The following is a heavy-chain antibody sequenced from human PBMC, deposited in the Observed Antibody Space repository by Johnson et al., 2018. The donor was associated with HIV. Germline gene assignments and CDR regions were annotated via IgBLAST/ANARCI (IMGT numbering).Heavy chain of an antibody. Sequence: VQLVESGGGLVQPGGSLRLSCAASGFTFSSYAMSWVRQAPGKGLEWVSAISGSGGSTYYADSVKGRFTISRDNSKNTLYLQMNSLRAEDTAVYYCAKDRRQCSWGLLDDAFDIWGQGTMVTVSS. V-gene: IGHV3-23*04. D-gene: IGHD1-26*01. CDR3: AKDRRQCSWGLLDDAFDI. J-gene: IGHJ3*02. CDR2: ISGSGGST. CDR1: GFTFSSYA.